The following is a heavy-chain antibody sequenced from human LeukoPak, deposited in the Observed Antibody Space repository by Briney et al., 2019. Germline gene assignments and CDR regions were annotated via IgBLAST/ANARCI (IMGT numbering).Heavy chain of an antibody. CDR2: IYYSGST. CDR3: ASSGSSGRIYY. J-gene: IGHJ4*02. Sequence: SETLSLTCTVSGGSISSYYWSWIRQPPGKGLEWIGYIYYSGSTNYNPPLKSRVTISVDTSKKQFSLKLSSVTAADTAVYYCASSGSSGRIYYWGQGTLVTASS. V-gene: IGHV4-59*12. D-gene: IGHD3-10*01. CDR1: GGSISSYY.